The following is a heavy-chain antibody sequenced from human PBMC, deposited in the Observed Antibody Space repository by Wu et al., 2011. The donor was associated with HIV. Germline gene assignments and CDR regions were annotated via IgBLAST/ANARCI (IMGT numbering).Heavy chain of an antibody. D-gene: IGHD3-10*01. CDR1: GYIFTDYY. J-gene: IGHJ4*02. V-gene: IGHV1-2*02. CDR2: INPNTGGT. Sequence: QVQLVQSGAEVKKPGASVKVSCTASGYIFTDYYIHWVRQAPGQGLEWMGWINPNTGGTNYAQKFQGRVTMTRDTSISTAYMERSRLRFDDTAVYYCARDLRETYYGSGSYLHWGQGTLVTVSS. CDR3: ARDLRETYYGSGSYLH.